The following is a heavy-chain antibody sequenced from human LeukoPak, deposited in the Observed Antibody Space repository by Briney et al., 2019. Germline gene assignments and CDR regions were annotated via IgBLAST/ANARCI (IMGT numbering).Heavy chain of an antibody. J-gene: IGHJ5*02. D-gene: IGHD4-17*01. CDR3: AIVSNDYGIGGSIGVFDP. CDR1: GFTFSSYG. V-gene: IGHV3-33*01. Sequence: GRSLRLSCAASGFTFSSYGMHWVRQAPGKGLEWVAVIWYGGSNKYYADSVKGRFTISRDNSKNTLYLQMNSLRAEDTAVYYCAIVSNDYGIGGSIGVFDPWGQGTLVTVSS. CDR2: IWYGGSNK.